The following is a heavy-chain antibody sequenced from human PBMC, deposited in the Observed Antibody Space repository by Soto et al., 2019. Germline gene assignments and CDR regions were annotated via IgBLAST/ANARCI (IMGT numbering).Heavy chain of an antibody. Sequence: PGGSLRLSCAASGFTFSSYAMAWVRQAPGKGLEWVSTISGSGGSTYYADSVQGRFTVSRDNSKNTLYLQMNSLRAEDTAVYYCGGTVVPDYYYYGMDVCGQGTTVTVSS. J-gene: IGHJ6*02. V-gene: IGHV3-23*01. D-gene: IGHD2-15*01. CDR1: GFTFSSYA. CDR2: ISGSGGST. CDR3: GGTVVPDYYYYGMDV.